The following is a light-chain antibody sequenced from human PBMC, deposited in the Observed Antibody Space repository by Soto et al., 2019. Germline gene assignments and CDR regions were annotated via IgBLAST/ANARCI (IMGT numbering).Light chain of an antibody. V-gene: IGLV1-40*01. CDR3: QSYDSSLRVL. J-gene: IGLJ2*01. Sequence: QSVLTQPPSVSGAPGQRVTISCTGDSSNIGAGYDVHWYQQLPGTAPKLLIYVNINRPSGVPDRFSASRSDSSASLAITGRQAEDEADYYCQSYDSSLRVLFGGGTKVTVL. CDR1: SSNIGAGYD. CDR2: VNI.